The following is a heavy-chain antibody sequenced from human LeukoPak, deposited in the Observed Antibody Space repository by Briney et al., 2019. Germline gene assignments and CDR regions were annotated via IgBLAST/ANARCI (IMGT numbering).Heavy chain of an antibody. CDR1: GYTFTGYY. J-gene: IGHJ4*02. V-gene: IGHV1-2*02. CDR2: INPNNGDT. Sequence: GASVKVSCKASGYTFTGYYIHWVRQAPGQGLEWMGWINPNNGDTNYVQKFQGRVTMTRDTSNSTAYMELTRLRSDDTAVYYCAREGGYDILTGYQDYWGQGTLVTVSS. CDR3: AREGGYDILTGYQDY. D-gene: IGHD3-9*01.